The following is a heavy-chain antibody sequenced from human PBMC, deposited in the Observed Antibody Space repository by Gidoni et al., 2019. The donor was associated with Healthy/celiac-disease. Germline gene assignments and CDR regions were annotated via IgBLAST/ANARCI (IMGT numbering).Heavy chain of an antibody. CDR1: GGSFSGYY. J-gene: IGHJ4*02. Sequence: QVQLQQWGAGLLKPSETLSLTCAVYGGSFSGYYWSWIRQPPGKGLEWIGEINHSGSTNYTPSLKSRITISVDTSKNQFYLKLSSVTAADTALYYCARGISTMVRGIYFDYWGQGTLVTVSS. V-gene: IGHV4-34*01. CDR2: INHSGST. CDR3: ARGISTMVRGIYFDY. D-gene: IGHD3-10*01.